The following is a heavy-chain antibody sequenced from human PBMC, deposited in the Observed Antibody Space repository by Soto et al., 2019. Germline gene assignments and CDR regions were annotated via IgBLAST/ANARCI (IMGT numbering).Heavy chain of an antibody. D-gene: IGHD1-20*01. V-gene: IGHV3-33*01. CDR1: GFTFGNYG. Sequence: QVQLVESGGGVVQPGTSLELSCAASGFTFGNYGMHWVRQAPGKGLEWVALIWYDGTNQNYADSVKGRFTISRDNSKNTLYLQMNTLRAEDAAVYYCVRDGLTGTSLVLDSWGQGTLVSVSS. J-gene: IGHJ5*01. CDR2: IWYDGTNQ. CDR3: VRDGLTGTSLVLDS.